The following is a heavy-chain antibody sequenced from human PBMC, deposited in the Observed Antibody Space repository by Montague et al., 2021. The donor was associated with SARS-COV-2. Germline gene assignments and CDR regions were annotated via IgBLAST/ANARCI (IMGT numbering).Heavy chain of an antibody. V-gene: IGHV4-59*08. CDR1: SGSIFHAH. D-gene: IGHD3-10*01. Sequence: SETLSLTCTVSSGSIFHAHWSWVRQPPGKGLEWPGSMLYGGATSNNPSLKSRVTMSIDTSTNQFSLKLSFVTAADTAVYYCAKQDYFVSGTSYKGFDPWGQGILVTVSS. CDR3: AKQDYFVSGTSYKGFDP. J-gene: IGHJ5*02. CDR2: MLYGGAT.